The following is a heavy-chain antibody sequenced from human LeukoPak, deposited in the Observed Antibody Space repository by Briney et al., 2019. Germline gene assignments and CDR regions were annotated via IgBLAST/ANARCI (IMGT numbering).Heavy chain of an antibody. Sequence: GGSLRLSCAASGFTFSSYSMNWVRQAPGKGLEWVSSISSSSSYIYYADSVKGRFTISRDNAKNSLYLQMNSLRAEDTAVYYCARGSNVGYCSSTSCPQDYWGQGTLVTVSS. CDR3: ARGSNVGYCSSTSCPQDY. CDR2: ISSSSSYI. CDR1: GFTFSSYS. D-gene: IGHD2-2*01. J-gene: IGHJ4*02. V-gene: IGHV3-21*01.